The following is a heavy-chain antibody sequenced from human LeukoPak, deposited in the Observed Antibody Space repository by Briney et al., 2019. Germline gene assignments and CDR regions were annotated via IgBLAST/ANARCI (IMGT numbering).Heavy chain of an antibody. Sequence: PGGPLRLSCAASGFTFSNYAMTWVRQAPGKGLEWVSAISSSGGSTYYADSVKGRFTISRDNSKNTPYLQMNSLRAEDTALYYCAKATLWFGSPHDYWGQGTLVTVSS. CDR2: ISSSGGST. CDR1: GFTFSNYA. CDR3: AKATLWFGSPHDY. J-gene: IGHJ4*02. D-gene: IGHD3-10*01. V-gene: IGHV3-23*01.